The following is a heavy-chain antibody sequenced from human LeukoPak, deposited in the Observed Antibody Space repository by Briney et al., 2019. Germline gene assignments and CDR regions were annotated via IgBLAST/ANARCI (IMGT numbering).Heavy chain of an antibody. V-gene: IGHV4-59*01. J-gene: IGHJ3*02. CDR3: ARDLLLCGELFGGAFDI. CDR1: GGSISPYY. D-gene: IGHD3-10*01. Sequence: SETLSLTCTVSGGSISPYYWNWIRQPPGAGLEWIGNIYHSGITNYNPFLKSRVTIAVDTSKKQFSLKLNSVTAADTAVYYCARDLLLCGELFGGAFDIWSQGTMVTVSS. CDR2: IYHSGIT.